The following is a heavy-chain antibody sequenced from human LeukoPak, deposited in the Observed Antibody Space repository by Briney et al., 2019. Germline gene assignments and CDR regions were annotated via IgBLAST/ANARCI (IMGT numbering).Heavy chain of an antibody. CDR1: GFTFSSYS. V-gene: IGHV3-48*02. D-gene: IGHD3-22*01. CDR3: ARSMIVVVITTSPFDY. J-gene: IGHJ4*02. Sequence: GGSLRLSCAASGFTFSSYSMNWVRQAPGKGLEWVSYISSSSSTIYYADSVKGRFTISRDNAKNSLYLQMNSLRDEDTAVYYCARSMIVVVITTSPFDYWGQGTLVTVSS. CDR2: ISSSSSTI.